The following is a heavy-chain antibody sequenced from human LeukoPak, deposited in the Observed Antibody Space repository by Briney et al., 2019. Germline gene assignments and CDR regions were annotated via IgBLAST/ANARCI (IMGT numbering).Heavy chain of an antibody. CDR1: GFTFNDYT. J-gene: IGHJ4*02. V-gene: IGHV3-21*01. D-gene: IGHD6-13*01. CDR3: ATGLPSYSSSWYPGY. Sequence: GGSLRLSCAASGFTFNDYTMNWVRQAPGKGLEWVSSISSSSIYIFYADSLKGRFTISRDNAKNSLYLQMNSLRVEDKAVYYCATGLPSYSSSWYPGYWGQGTLVTVSS. CDR2: ISSSSIYI.